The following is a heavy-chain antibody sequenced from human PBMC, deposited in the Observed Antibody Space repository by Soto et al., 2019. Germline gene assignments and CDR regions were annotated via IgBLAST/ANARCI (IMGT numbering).Heavy chain of an antibody. D-gene: IGHD3-10*01. V-gene: IGHV3-23*01. CDR1: GFTFTSYA. CDR3: AKTFYNSAADALDV. J-gene: IGHJ3*01. Sequence: EVQLLESGGGSVQPGGSLRLSCVASGFTFTSYAMNWVRQAPGKGLEWVADMSGSSGTPGYTDSVKGRFTISRDESKNTLFLQMNSLRAEDTAVYYCAKTFYNSAADALDVWGQGTMVTVS. CDR2: MSGSSGTP.